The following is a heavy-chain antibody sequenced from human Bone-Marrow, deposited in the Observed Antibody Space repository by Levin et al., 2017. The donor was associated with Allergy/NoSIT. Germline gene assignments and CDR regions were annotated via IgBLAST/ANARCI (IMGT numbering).Heavy chain of an antibody. CDR3: AGERNAAGDIVHFVY. CDR1: GFMFSGHS. J-gene: IGHJ4*02. D-gene: IGHD2-8*01. V-gene: IGHV3-21*01. CDR2: ISVITGNT. Sequence: GESLKISCAASGFMFSGHSMNWVRQAPGKGLEWVSSISVITGNTYYSDSVKGRFTMSRDNAMNSLYLQMNSLRVEDTAVYYCAGERNAAGDIVHFVYWGQGTLVTVSS.